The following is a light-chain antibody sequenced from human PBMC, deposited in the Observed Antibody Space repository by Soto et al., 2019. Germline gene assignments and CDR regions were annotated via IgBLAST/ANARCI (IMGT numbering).Light chain of an antibody. CDR2: GAS. CDR3: QQYGSSGT. CDR1: QSVSSSY. V-gene: IGKV3-20*01. Sequence: DIVMTKSPDSMAVSPGERVTLSCRASQSVSSSYLAWYQQKPGQAPRLLIYGASNRATGIPDRFSGSGSGTDFTLTISRLEPEDFAVYYCQQYGSSGTFGQGTKVDIK. J-gene: IGKJ1*01.